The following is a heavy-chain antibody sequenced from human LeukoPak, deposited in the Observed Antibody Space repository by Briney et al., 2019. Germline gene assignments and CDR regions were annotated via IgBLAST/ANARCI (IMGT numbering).Heavy chain of an antibody. CDR3: ARGGGVTTGFDP. J-gene: IGHJ5*02. Sequence: PSETLSLTCTVSGGSISSYYWSWIRQPPRKGLEWIGYIYYSGSTNYNPSLKSRVTISVDTSKNQFSLKLSSVTAADTAVYYCARGGGVTTGFDPWGQGTLVTVSS. CDR2: IYYSGST. D-gene: IGHD4-17*01. V-gene: IGHV4-59*01. CDR1: GGSISSYY.